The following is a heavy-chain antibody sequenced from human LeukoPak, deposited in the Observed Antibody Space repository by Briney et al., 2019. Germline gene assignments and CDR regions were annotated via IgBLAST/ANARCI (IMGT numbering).Heavy chain of an antibody. V-gene: IGHV3-21*01. CDR1: GFTFSSYS. CDR3: ARGVTIFGVVTAFDP. J-gene: IGHJ5*02. CDR2: ISSSSSYI. Sequence: GGSLRLSCAASGFTFSSYSMNWVRQAPGKGLEWVSSISSSSSYIYYADSVKGRFTISRDNAKNSLYLQVNSLRAEDTAVYYCARGVTIFGVVTAFDPWGQGTLVTVSS. D-gene: IGHD3-3*01.